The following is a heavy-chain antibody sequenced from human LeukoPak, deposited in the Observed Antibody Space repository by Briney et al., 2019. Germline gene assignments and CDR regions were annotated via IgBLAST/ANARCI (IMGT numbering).Heavy chain of an antibody. Sequence: GGSLTLSCTASGLAFADYSISWFRQAPGKGPEWVAFIRSRAYGGTTEYAASVEGRFTSSRDDSRHIAYLQMNSLKTEDTAVYFCALTYYYGSGSCNWGLGTLVTVSS. V-gene: IGHV3-49*03. CDR3: ALTYYYGSGSCN. CDR1: GLAFADYS. D-gene: IGHD3-10*01. CDR2: IRSRAYGGTT. J-gene: IGHJ4*02.